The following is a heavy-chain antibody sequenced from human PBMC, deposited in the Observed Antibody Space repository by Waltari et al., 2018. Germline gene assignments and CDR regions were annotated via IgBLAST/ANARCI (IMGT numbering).Heavy chain of an antibody. Sequence: QITLKESGPTLVKPTQTLTLTCTFSGFSLSTSGVGVGWIRQPPGKALEWVALLFWNDDKRYNSSLKSRPTITKDTSQNQVVLTLTNMDPVDTATYFCAHSPVSFYYGPGNSFYFDYWGQGILVTVSS. CDR3: AHSPVSFYYGPGNSFYFDY. V-gene: IGHV2-5*01. CDR1: GFSLSTSGVG. J-gene: IGHJ4*02. D-gene: IGHD3-10*01. CDR2: LFWNDDK.